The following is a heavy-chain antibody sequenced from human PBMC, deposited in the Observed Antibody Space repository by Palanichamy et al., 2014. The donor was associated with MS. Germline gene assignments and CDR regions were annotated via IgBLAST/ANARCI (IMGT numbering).Heavy chain of an antibody. J-gene: IGHJ4*02. CDR1: GFTFSSYV. V-gene: IGHV3-64*02. Sequence: EVQLVESGEGLVQPGGSLRLSCAASGFTFSSYVMYWVRQAPGKGLECVSSISGNGIDTYYADSMKGRFTISRDNSKNTLYLQMGSLRAEDMAVYYCARANSGSYHSPFDYWGQGTLVTVSS. CDR3: ARANSGSYHSPFDY. CDR2: ISGNGIDT. D-gene: IGHD1-26*01.